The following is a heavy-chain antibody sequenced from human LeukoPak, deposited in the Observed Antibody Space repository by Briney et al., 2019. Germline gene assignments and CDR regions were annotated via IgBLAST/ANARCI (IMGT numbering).Heavy chain of an antibody. J-gene: IGHJ4*02. CDR2: ISGSGGST. V-gene: IGHV3-23*01. Sequence: GGSLRLPCAASGFTFSSYAMSWVRQAPGKGLEWVSAISGSGGSTYYADSVKGRFTVSRDNSKNTLYLQMNSLRAEDTAVYYCAKDPTRPIAVAGTFDYWGQGTLVTVSS. D-gene: IGHD6-19*01. CDR1: GFTFSSYA. CDR3: AKDPTRPIAVAGTFDY.